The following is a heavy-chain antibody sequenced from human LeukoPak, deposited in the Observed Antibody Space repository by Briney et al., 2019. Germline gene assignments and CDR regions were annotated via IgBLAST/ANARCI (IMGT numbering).Heavy chain of an antibody. Sequence: GGSLRLSCTASKFTFSHYGMQWVRQAPGKGLEWVAVISSDGSIKVYADSVKGRFTLSRDNSINTVDLQMNSLRAEDTAVYYCVKEYHSRGFGAYFDYWGQGTLVTVSS. CDR2: ISSDGSIK. J-gene: IGHJ4*02. V-gene: IGHV3-30*18. D-gene: IGHD3-3*01. CDR3: VKEYHSRGFGAYFDY. CDR1: KFTFSHYG.